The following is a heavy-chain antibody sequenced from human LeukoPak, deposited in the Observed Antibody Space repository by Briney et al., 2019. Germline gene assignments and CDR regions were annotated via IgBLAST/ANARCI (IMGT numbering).Heavy chain of an antibody. Sequence: GGSLRLSCVGSGFIFSNYNMNWVRQAPGKGLEWISYISSRGTVSYADSVEGRFAISRDNAKNSLYLQMNSLRAEDTASYHCARKNEGFDYWGQGTLVTVSS. CDR2: ISSRGTV. J-gene: IGHJ4*02. CDR3: ARKNEGFDY. D-gene: IGHD2/OR15-2a*01. V-gene: IGHV3-48*01. CDR1: GFIFSNYN.